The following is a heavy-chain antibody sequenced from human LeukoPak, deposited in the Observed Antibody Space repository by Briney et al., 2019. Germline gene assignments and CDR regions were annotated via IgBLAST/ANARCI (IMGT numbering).Heavy chain of an antibody. CDR2: IYYSGST. Sequence: SETLSLTCTVSGGSTSSYYWSWIRQPPGKGLEWIGYIYYSGSTNYNPSLKSRVTISVDTSKNQFSLKLSSVTAADTAVYYCARGEQWLVFDYWGQGTLVTVSS. D-gene: IGHD6-19*01. CDR3: ARGEQWLVFDY. CDR1: GGSTSSYY. J-gene: IGHJ4*02. V-gene: IGHV4-59*01.